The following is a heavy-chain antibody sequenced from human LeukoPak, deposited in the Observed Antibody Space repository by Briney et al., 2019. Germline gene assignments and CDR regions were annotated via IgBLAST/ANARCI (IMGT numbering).Heavy chain of an antibody. D-gene: IGHD3-9*01. Sequence: GASLRLSCAASGFILSNYAMSWVRQAPGKGLEWVSAIGRGSSTYYADSVKGRFTISRDNSKNTLYLQLNRLRAEDTAVYYCAKWGDYDILTGYYDSDYWGQGTLVTVSS. CDR2: IGRGSST. J-gene: IGHJ4*02. CDR1: GFILSNYA. CDR3: AKWGDYDILTGYYDSDY. V-gene: IGHV3-23*01.